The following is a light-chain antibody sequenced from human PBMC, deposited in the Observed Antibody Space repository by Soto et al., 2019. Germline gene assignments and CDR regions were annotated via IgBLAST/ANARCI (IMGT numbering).Light chain of an antibody. V-gene: IGLV1-44*01. Sequence: SVLTQPPSASGTPGQRVTISCSGSSSNIGSNTVNWFQHLPGTAPKLLIYINSQRPSGVPDRFSGSKSGTSASLAISGLQSEDEADYYCAAWDDSLNGYVFGTGTKVTVL. J-gene: IGLJ1*01. CDR3: AAWDDSLNGYV. CDR1: SSNIGSNT. CDR2: INS.